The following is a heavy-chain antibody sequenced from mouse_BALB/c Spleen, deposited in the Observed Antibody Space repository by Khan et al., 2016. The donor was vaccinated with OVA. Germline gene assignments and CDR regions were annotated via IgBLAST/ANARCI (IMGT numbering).Heavy chain of an antibody. V-gene: IGHV5-9-3*01. CDR2: VSSGGSYT. D-gene: IGHD2-3*01. CDR1: GFTFNNYA. Sequence: EVELVESGGGLVKPGGSLKLSCAASGFTFNNYAMSWVRQTPEKRLEWVATVSSGGSYTYYPDSVKGRFTISRDNAKNTLYLQMSSLRSEDTAMYCCARQGGIYDGPFDYWGQGTTLTVSS. J-gene: IGHJ2*01. CDR3: ARQGGIYDGPFDY.